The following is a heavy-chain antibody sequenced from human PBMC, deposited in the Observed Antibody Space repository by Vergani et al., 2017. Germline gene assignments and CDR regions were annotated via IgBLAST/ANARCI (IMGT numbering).Heavy chain of an antibody. CDR2: SIPIFGTA. Sequence: QVQLVQSGAEVQKPGASVKVSCKASGGTFSSYGISWVRQAPGQGLEWMGGSIPIFGTANYAQKFLGRVTIIADESMSTAYMELSSLRYEDTAVYYCASASTGYSSSWYYYYYYMDVWGKGTTVTVSS. V-gene: IGHV1-69*12. J-gene: IGHJ6*03. CDR1: GGTFSSYG. D-gene: IGHD6-13*01. CDR3: ASASTGYSSSWYYYYYYMDV.